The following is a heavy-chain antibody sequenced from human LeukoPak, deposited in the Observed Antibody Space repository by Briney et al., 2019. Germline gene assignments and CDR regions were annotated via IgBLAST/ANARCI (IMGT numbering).Heavy chain of an antibody. J-gene: IGHJ3*02. CDR3: VRPSYYDSSGYSLDGFDI. V-gene: IGHV3-72*01. CDR2: TRNKANSYTT. Sequence: GGSLRLSCAASGFTLSDYYMDWVRQAPGKGLGWVGRTRNKANSYTTDYAASVKGRFTISRDDSKKSVFLQMNSLKTEDTAVYYCVRPSYYDSSGYSLDGFDIWGQGTMVTVSS. D-gene: IGHD3-22*01. CDR1: GFTLSDYY.